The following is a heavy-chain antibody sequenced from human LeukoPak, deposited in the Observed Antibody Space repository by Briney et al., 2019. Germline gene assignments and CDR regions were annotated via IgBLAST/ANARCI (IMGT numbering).Heavy chain of an antibody. CDR3: ARPGRGYTATHYYYYMDV. V-gene: IGHV4-34*01. D-gene: IGHD3-16*02. CDR2: INHSGST. Sequence: PSETLSFTCAVYGGSFSGYYWSWIRQPPGKGLEWIGEINHSGSTNYNPSLKGRVTISVDTSKNQFSLKLSSVTAADTAVYYCARPGRGYTATHYYYYMDVWGKGTTVTVSS. CDR1: GGSFSGYY. J-gene: IGHJ6*03.